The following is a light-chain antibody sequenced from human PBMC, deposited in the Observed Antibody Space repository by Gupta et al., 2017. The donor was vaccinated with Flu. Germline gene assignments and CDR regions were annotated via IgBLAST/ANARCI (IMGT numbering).Light chain of an antibody. CDR3: QNYNNWPIT. Sequence: PTSLSVSPVESSTSSCRAICRSQRNFACNQRSPGHPPTPLIWGASGRATGVPARFRGSGSGTXFTLPIXSLQSDDFAVYHCQNYNNWPITFGXGTKVEIK. J-gene: IGKJ4*01. CDR1: CRSQRN. CDR2: GAS. V-gene: IGKV3-15*01.